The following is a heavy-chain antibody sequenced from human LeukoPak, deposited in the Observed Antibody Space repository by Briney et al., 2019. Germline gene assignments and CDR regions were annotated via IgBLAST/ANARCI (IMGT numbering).Heavy chain of an antibody. J-gene: IGHJ3*02. Sequence: GGSLRLSCAASGFTFSSYAMSWVRQAPGKGLEWVSDISGSGGSTYYADSVKGRFTISRDNYKNTLYLQMNSLRAEDTAVYYCAKDVIFYWAFDIWGQGTMVTVSS. CDR1: GFTFSSYA. CDR2: ISGSGGST. D-gene: IGHD3-9*01. CDR3: AKDVIFYWAFDI. V-gene: IGHV3-23*01.